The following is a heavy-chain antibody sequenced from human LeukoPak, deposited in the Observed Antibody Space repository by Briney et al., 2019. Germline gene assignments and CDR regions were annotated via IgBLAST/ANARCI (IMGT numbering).Heavy chain of an antibody. Sequence: GGSLRLSCAASGFTFSSYALSWVCQAPGKGLEWVSAISGSGGSTYYADSVKGRFTISRDNSKNTLYLQMNSLRAEDTAVYYCAKDQAYYDILTLSDVWGKGTTVTVSS. V-gene: IGHV3-23*01. D-gene: IGHD3-9*01. CDR2: ISGSGGST. CDR3: AKDQAYYDILTLSDV. CDR1: GFTFSSYA. J-gene: IGHJ6*04.